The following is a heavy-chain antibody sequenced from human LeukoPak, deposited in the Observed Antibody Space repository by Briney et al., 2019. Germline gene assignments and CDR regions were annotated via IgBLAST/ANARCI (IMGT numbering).Heavy chain of an antibody. D-gene: IGHD5-18*01. CDR1: GGSINSYY. V-gene: IGHV4-4*07. J-gene: IGHJ4*02. CDR2: IYSTGGT. Sequence: SETLSLTCTVSGGSINSYYWSWIRQPAGKGLEWIGRIYSTGGTNYNPFLQSRVTMSIDTSKNQFFLRLTSVTTADTAVYYCAGAGYSYLANYFDYWGQGTLVTVSS. CDR3: AGAGYSYLANYFDY.